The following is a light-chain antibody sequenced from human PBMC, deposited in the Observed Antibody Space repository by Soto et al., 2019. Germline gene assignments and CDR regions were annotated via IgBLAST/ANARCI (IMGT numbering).Light chain of an antibody. CDR3: SSYTTTETLI. J-gene: IGLJ2*01. CDR2: EVT. Sequence: QSALAQPASVSGSPGQSITIPCTGTSSDVGGYKYVSWYQQQPGKAPKLIIYEVTSRPSGVSNRFSGSKSGNTASLTISGLQGEDEGDYYCSSYTTTETLIFGGGTKVTVL. CDR1: SSDVGGYKY. V-gene: IGLV2-14*01.